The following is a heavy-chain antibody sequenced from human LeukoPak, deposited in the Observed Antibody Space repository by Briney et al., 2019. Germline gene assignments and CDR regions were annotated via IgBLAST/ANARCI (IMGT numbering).Heavy chain of an antibody. CDR1: GDSISNYY. Sequence: SETLSLTCTVSGDSISNYYWTWIRQPPGKGLEWIGYIYYTGSTNYNPSLKSRVTISVDTSKNQFSLKLSSVAAADTAVYYCARASGYAEVEYWGQGTLVTVSS. D-gene: IGHD5-12*01. V-gene: IGHV4-59*01. CDR3: ARASGYAEVEY. J-gene: IGHJ4*02. CDR2: IYYTGST.